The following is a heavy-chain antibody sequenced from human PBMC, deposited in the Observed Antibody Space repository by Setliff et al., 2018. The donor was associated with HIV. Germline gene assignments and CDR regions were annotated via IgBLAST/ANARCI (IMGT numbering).Heavy chain of an antibody. Sequence: ASVKVSCKASGYTFTDYYISWVRQAPGHGLEWMGWISPYNGHTNYAQNFQGRVTMTTDTSTSRAYMELSSLRSEDTAVYYCARGPYYFDYWGQGTLVTVSS. V-gene: IGHV1-18*01. J-gene: IGHJ4*02. CDR1: GYTFTDYY. CDR3: ARGPYYFDY. CDR2: ISPYNGHT.